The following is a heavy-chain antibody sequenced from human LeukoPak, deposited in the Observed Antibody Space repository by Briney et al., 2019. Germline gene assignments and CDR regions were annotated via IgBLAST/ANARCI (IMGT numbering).Heavy chain of an antibody. J-gene: IGHJ4*02. CDR3: AKVKGRITMNPYFDY. Sequence: PGGSLRLSCAASGFSIGSQAMSWVRQAPGQGLEWVSGFGGSDDSPHYAASVKGRFTISRDNSKNTLYLQMNSLRAEDTAVYYCAKVKGRITMNPYFDYWGQGTLVTVSS. CDR1: GFSIGSQA. CDR2: FGGSDDSP. D-gene: IGHD3-22*01. V-gene: IGHV3-23*01.